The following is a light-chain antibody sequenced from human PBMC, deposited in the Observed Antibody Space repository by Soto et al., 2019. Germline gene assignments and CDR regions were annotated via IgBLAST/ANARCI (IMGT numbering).Light chain of an antibody. CDR3: CSYAGSSTPLI. Sequence: HSALTQPASVSGSPGQSITISCTGTSSDVGNYNLVSWYQQHPGKAPKLMIYEVSKWPSGVSNRFSGSKSGNTASLTISGLQAEDEADYYCCSYAGSSTPLIFGTGTKLTVL. J-gene: IGLJ1*01. CDR1: SSDVGNYNL. CDR2: EVS. V-gene: IGLV2-23*02.